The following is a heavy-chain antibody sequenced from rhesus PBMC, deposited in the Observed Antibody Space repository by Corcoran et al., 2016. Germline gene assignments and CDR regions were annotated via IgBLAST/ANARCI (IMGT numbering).Heavy chain of an antibody. V-gene: IGHV3-54*02. J-gene: IGHJ4*01. CDR3: TRFDY. CDR2: ISSDGTKK. CDR1: GFTFKTYG. Sequence: EVQLVESGGGLVQPGGSLRLSCAGSGFTFKTYGLHWVRQAPGKGLDWVAVISSDGTKKSCADSVKDRFTVSRDNSKNVVYLQMNNLKLDDTALYYCTRFDYWGRGVLVTVSS.